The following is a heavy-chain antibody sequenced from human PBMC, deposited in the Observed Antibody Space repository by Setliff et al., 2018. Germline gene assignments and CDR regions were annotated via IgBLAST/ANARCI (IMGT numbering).Heavy chain of an antibody. Sequence: SETLSLTCTVSGGSISSNTYYWSWIRQHPGKGLEWIGYISYSGSTYYNPSLESRVSISIDTSKNQFSLNLSSVTAADTAVYYCARVATAMLDAFDIWGQGTMVTVSS. CDR3: ARVATAMLDAFDI. CDR1: GGSISSNTYY. V-gene: IGHV4-31*02. J-gene: IGHJ3*02. D-gene: IGHD5-18*01. CDR2: ISYSGST.